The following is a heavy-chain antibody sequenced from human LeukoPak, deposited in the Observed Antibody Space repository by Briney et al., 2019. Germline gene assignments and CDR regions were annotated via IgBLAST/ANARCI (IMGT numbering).Heavy chain of an antibody. D-gene: IGHD5-12*01. CDR2: IYYSGST. Sequence: KSSETLSLTCTVSGGSISSSSYYWGWIRQPPGKGLEWIGSIYYSGSTYYNPSLKSRVTISVDTSKNQFSLKLSSVTAADTAVYYCARADSWNFDYWGQGTLVTVSS. CDR1: GGSISSSSYY. V-gene: IGHV4-39*07. CDR3: ARADSWNFDY. J-gene: IGHJ4*02.